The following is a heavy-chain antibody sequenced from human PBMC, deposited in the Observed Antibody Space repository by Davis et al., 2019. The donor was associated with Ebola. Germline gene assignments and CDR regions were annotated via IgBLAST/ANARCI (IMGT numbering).Heavy chain of an antibody. CDR2: ISGSGSTI. D-gene: IGHD5-12*01. Sequence: GESLKISCAASGFTFSSYAMSWVRQAPGKGLEWVSAISGSGSTIYYADSVKGRFTISRDNAKNSLYLQMNSLRAEDTAVYYCAGGSVDYWGQGTLVTVSS. CDR3: AGGSVDY. V-gene: IGHV3-23*01. CDR1: GFTFSSYA. J-gene: IGHJ4*02.